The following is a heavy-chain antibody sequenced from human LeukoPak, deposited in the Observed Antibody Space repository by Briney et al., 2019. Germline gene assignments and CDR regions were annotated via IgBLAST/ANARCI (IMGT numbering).Heavy chain of an antibody. J-gene: IGHJ4*02. D-gene: IGHD3-10*01. CDR1: GYSLSTYW. V-gene: IGHV5-51*01. CDR2: IYPGDSET. Sequence: RGESLKISCKSSGYSLSTYWIAWVRQMPERGLEWMGIIYPGDSETSYNPSFQGQVTISADKSTRTAYLQWGSLKASDTAIYYCARRQAWGSGSYYFFDYWGQGTLVTVSS. CDR3: ARRQAWGSGSYYFFDY.